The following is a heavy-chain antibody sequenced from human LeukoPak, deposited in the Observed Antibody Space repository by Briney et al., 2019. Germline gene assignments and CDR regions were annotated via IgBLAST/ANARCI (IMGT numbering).Heavy chain of an antibody. D-gene: IGHD3-3*01. CDR3: ARANYDFWSGYYDSTFDY. Sequence: PSETLSLTCTVSGGSISSGGYYWSWIRQHPGKGLEWIGYIYYSGSTYYNPSLKSRVTISVDTSKNQFSLKLSSVTAADTAVYYCARANYDFWSGYYDSTFDYWGQGTLVTVSS. CDR2: IYYSGST. V-gene: IGHV4-31*03. J-gene: IGHJ4*02. CDR1: GGSISSGGYY.